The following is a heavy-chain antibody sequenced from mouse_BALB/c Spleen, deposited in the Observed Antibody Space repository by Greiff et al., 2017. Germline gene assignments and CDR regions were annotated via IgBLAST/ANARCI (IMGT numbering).Heavy chain of an antibody. Sequence: VQLQQPGAELARPGASVKLSCKASGYTFTSYWMQWVKQRPGQGLDWIGAIYPGDGDTRYTQKFKGKATLTADKSSSTAYMQLSSLASEDSAVYYCARMRGNHYAMDYWGQGTSVTVSS. J-gene: IGHJ4*01. V-gene: IGHV1-87*01. CDR2: IYPGDGDT. D-gene: IGHD2-1*01. CDR3: ARMRGNHYAMDY. CDR1: GYTFTSYW.